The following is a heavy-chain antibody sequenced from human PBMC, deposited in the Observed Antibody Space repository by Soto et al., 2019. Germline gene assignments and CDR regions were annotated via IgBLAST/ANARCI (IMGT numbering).Heavy chain of an antibody. CDR2: IYTSGST. V-gene: IGHV4-4*07. J-gene: IGHJ5*02. CDR3: ARDIVCSGGRCSWFWFDP. D-gene: IGHD2-15*01. Sequence: SETLSLTCTVSGGSISSYYWSWIRQPAGKGLEWIGRIYTSGSTNYNPSLKSRVTVSVDTSKNQFSLKLSSVTAADTAVYYCARDIVCSGGRCSWFWFDPWGQGTLVTVSS. CDR1: GGSISSYY.